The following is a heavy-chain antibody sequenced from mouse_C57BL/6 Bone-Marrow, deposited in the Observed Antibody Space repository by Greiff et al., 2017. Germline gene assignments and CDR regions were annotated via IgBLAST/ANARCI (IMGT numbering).Heavy chain of an antibody. Sequence: VQLQQSGAELVMPGASVKLSCKASGYTFTSYWMHWVKQRPGQGLEWIGEIDPSDSYTNYNQKFKGKSTLTVDKSSSTAYMQLSSLTSEDAAVYYCAAYYSKYVDYWGQGTTLTVSS. D-gene: IGHD2-5*01. V-gene: IGHV1-69*01. CDR3: AAYYSKYVDY. CDR2: IDPSDSYT. CDR1: GYTFTSYW. J-gene: IGHJ2*01.